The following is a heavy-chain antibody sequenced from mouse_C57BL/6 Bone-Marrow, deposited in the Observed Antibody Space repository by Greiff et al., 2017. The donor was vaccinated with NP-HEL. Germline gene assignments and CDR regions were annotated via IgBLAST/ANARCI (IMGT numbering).Heavy chain of an antibody. Sequence: EVMLVESGGGLVQPGGSLKLSCAASGFTFSDYGMAWVRQAPRKGPEWVAFISNLAYSIYYADTVTGRFTISRENAKNTLYLEMSSLRSEDTAMYYCARTGQLRPLYYAMDYWGQGTSVTVSS. CDR1: GFTFSDYG. CDR2: ISNLAYSI. J-gene: IGHJ4*01. V-gene: IGHV5-15*01. D-gene: IGHD3-2*02. CDR3: ARTGQLRPLYYAMDY.